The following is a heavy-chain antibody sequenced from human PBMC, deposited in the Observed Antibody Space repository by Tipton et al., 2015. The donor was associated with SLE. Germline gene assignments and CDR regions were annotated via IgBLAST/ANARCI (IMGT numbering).Heavy chain of an antibody. Sequence: LRLSCAVYGGSISSGGYSWSWIRQPPGKGLEWIGEINHSGSTNYNPSLNSRVTISVDTSKNQFSLKLSSVTAADTAVYYCARALQNYFDYWGQGTLVTVSS. CDR3: ARALQNYFDY. J-gene: IGHJ4*02. CDR1: GGSISSGGYS. V-gene: IGHV4-30-2*01. CDR2: INHSGST.